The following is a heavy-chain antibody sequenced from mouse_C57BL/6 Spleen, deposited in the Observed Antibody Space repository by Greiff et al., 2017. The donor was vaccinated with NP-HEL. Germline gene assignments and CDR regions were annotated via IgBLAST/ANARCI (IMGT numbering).Heavy chain of an antibody. D-gene: IGHD3-3*01. CDR3: VRQGTGYFDV. J-gene: IGHJ1*03. CDR1: GFSFNTYA. Sequence: EVQRVESGGGLVQPKGSLKLSCAASGFSFNTYAMNWVRQAPGKGLEWVARIRSKSNNYATYYADSVKDRFTISRDDSESMLYLQMNNLKTEDTAMYYCVRQGTGYFDVWGTGTTVTVSS. V-gene: IGHV10-1*01. CDR2: IRSKSNNYAT.